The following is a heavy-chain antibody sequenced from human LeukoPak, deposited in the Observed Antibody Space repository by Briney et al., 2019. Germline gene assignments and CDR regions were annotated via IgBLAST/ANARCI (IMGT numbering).Heavy chain of an antibody. V-gene: IGHV1-69*17. J-gene: IGHJ4*02. D-gene: IGHD5-18*01. CDR3: ARVSRGYSYGAFDY. CDR2: IIPIFGIT. CDR1: GGTFSSYA. Sequence: SVKVSCKTSGGTFSSYAISWVRQAPGQGLEWMGDIIPIFGITNYAQKFQGRVTITADKSTSTAYMELSSLRSDDTAVYYCARVSRGYSYGAFDYWGQGTLVTVSS.